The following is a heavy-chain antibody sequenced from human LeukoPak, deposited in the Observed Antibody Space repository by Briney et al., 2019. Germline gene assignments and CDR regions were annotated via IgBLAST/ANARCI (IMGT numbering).Heavy chain of an antibody. Sequence: SVKVSCKASGGTLSSYAISWVRQAPGQGLEWMGRILPILGIANYAQKFQGRVTITADKSTSTAYMELSSLRSEDTAVYYCARERDYDYVWGSYRQDAFDIWGQGTMVTVSS. D-gene: IGHD3-16*02. CDR3: ARERDYDYVWGSYRQDAFDI. CDR1: GGTLSSYA. CDR2: ILPILGIA. J-gene: IGHJ3*02. V-gene: IGHV1-69*04.